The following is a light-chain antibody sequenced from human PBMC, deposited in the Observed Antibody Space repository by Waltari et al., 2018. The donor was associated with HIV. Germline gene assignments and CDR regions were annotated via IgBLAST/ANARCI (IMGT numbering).Light chain of an antibody. CDR1: PRYAGVYNY. Sequence: QSALTPPPPSSESPGQSLTISCPGTPRYAGVYNYVPWYQQHPAKAPKLMIYDVSNRPSGVSNRFSGSKSGNTASLTISGLQAEDEADYYCNSYTSSSTHVVFGGGTKLTVL. CDR2: DVS. J-gene: IGLJ2*01. CDR3: NSYTSSSTHVV. V-gene: IGLV2-14*01.